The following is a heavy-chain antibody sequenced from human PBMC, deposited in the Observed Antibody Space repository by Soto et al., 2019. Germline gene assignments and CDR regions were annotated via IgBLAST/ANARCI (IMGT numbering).Heavy chain of an antibody. CDR1: GLTVSHNY. CDR2: LYTEGTT. D-gene: IGHD3-16*01. V-gene: IGHV3-53*01. CDR3: VRPRPSGENYGMDI. J-gene: IGHJ6*02. Sequence: GWSPRPSCLAYGLTVSHNYMAWVRQAPEKGLEWVSILYTEGTTYYADSVKGRFTISRDSSKNTLFLQMDSLRAEDTAVYYCVRPRPSGENYGMDIWGQGTTVTVYS.